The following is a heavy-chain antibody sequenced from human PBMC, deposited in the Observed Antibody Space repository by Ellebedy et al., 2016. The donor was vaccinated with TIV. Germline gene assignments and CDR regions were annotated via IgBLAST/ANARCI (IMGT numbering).Heavy chain of an antibody. D-gene: IGHD4-17*01. CDR2: INQDGSDT. J-gene: IGHJ3*02. CDR1: RFSFSSYW. Sequence: ESLKISCAASRFSFSSYWMTWVRQAPGKGLEWVANINQDGSDTYYVDSLRGRFTISRDNAKNSLYLLMNSLRGEDTAVYYCATDGSYGDYRSPTHAFVMWGQGTLVTVSS. CDR3: ATDGSYGDYRSPTHAFVM. V-gene: IGHV3-7*01.